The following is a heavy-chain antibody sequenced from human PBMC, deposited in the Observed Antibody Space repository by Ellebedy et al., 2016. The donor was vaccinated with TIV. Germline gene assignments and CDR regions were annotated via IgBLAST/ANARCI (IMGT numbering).Heavy chain of an antibody. CDR3: ATYYYGSGSYYNESFDY. Sequence: MPSETLSLTCAVYGGSFSGYYWSWIRQPPGKGLEWIGEINHSGSTNYNPSLKSRVTISVDTSKNQFSLKLSSVTAADTAVYYCATYYYGSGSYYNESFDYWGQGTLVTVSS. D-gene: IGHD3-10*01. CDR2: INHSGST. CDR1: GGSFSGYY. J-gene: IGHJ4*02. V-gene: IGHV4-34*01.